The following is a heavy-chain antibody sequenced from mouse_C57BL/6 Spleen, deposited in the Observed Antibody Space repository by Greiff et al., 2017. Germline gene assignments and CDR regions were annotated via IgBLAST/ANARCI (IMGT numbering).Heavy chain of an antibody. CDR2: IDPENGDT. D-gene: IGHD2-3*01. CDR3: TTWDGYYLAY. J-gene: IGHJ3*01. Sequence: EVQLQQSGAELVRPGASVKLSCTASGFNIKDDYMHWVKQRPEQGLEWIGWIDPENGDTEYASKFQGKATITADTSSNTAYLQLSSLTSEDTAVYYCTTWDGYYLAYWGQGTLVTVSA. V-gene: IGHV14-4*01. CDR1: GFNIKDDY.